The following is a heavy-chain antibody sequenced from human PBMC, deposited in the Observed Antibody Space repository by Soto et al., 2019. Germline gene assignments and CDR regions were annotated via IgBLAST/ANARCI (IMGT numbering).Heavy chain of an antibody. D-gene: IGHD3-9*01. V-gene: IGHV3-30*18. CDR3: AKDTIGTDYYYYGMDV. CDR1: GFTFSSYG. J-gene: IGHJ6*02. Sequence: GGSLRLSCAASGFTFSSYGMHWVRQAPGKGLEWVAVISYDGSNKYYADSVKGRFTISRDNSKNTLYLQMNSLRAEDTAVYYCAKDTIGTDYYYYGMDVWGQGTTVTVSS. CDR2: ISYDGSNK.